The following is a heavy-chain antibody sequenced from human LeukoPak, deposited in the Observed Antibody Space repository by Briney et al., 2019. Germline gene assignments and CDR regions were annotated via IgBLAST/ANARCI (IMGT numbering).Heavy chain of an antibody. J-gene: IGHJ4*02. CDR2: FDPEDGET. Sequence: ASVKVSCKVSGYTLTELSMHWVRQAPGKGLEWMGGFDPEDGETIYAQKFQGRVTMTEDTSTDTAYMELSSLRSEDTAVYYCATVRRVPGDIVVKPGPFDYWGQGTLVTVSS. V-gene: IGHV1-24*01. CDR1: GYTLTELS. CDR3: ATVRRVPGDIVVKPGPFDY. D-gene: IGHD2-2*01.